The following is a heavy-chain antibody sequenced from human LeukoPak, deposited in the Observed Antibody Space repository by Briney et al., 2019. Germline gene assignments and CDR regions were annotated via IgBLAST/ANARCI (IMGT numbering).Heavy chain of an antibody. Sequence: GGSLRLSCAASGFTFTSYSMSWVRQAPGKGLEWVSVISGSGGSTYYADPVKGRFTISRDNSKNTLYLQMNSLRAEDTAIYYCAKARMVTAIRSDFDIWGQGTMVTVSS. V-gene: IGHV3-23*01. CDR2: ISGSGGST. CDR3: AKARMVTAIRSDFDI. D-gene: IGHD2-21*02. J-gene: IGHJ3*02. CDR1: GFTFTSYS.